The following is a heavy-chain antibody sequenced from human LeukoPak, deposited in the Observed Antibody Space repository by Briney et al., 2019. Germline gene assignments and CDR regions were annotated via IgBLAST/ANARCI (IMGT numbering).Heavy chain of an antibody. V-gene: IGHV4-39*01. CDR2: INYSGST. CDR3: ARHEYSGSYYGLSWFDP. CDR1: GGSISSSGYY. Sequence: SETLSLTCTVSGGSISSSGYYWGWIRQPPGKGLEWIASINYSGSTYYNPSLKSRVTISVDTSKNQLSLKLSSLTSADTAVYYCARHEYSGSYYGLSWFDPWGQGTLVTVSS. J-gene: IGHJ5*02. D-gene: IGHD1-26*01.